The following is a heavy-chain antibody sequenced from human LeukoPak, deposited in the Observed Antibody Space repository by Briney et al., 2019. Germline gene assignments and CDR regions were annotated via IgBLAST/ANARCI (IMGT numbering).Heavy chain of an antibody. Sequence: ASVKVSCKASGYTFTGYYMHWVRQAPGQGLEWMGWINPNSGGTNYAQKFQGRVTMTRDTSISTAYMELSRLRSDDTAVYYCARVRTIAVTGGDFDYWGQGTLVTVSS. J-gene: IGHJ4*02. CDR2: INPNSGGT. D-gene: IGHD6-19*01. CDR3: ARVRTIAVTGGDFDY. V-gene: IGHV1-2*02. CDR1: GYTFTGYY.